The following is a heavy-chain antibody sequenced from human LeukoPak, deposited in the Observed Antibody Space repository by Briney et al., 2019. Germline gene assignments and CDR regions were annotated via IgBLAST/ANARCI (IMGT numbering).Heavy chain of an antibody. CDR2: ISGSGDST. CDR1: GFTFSSYA. V-gene: IGHV3-23*01. J-gene: IGHJ4*02. CDR3: ATPGWYAVYY. D-gene: IGHD6-19*01. Sequence: GGSLRLPCAASGFTFSSYAMSWVRQAPGKGLEWVSAISGSGDSTYYADSVKGRFTISRDNSKNTLYLQMNSLRAEDTAVYYCATPGWYAVYYWGQGTLVTVSS.